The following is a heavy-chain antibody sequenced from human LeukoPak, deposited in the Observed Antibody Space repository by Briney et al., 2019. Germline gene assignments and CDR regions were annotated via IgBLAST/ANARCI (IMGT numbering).Heavy chain of an antibody. Sequence: GGSLRLSCAASGFTFDDYAMHWVRHARGEGLEWVSLISWDGGSTYYADSVKGRFTISRDNSKNSLYLQMNSLRAEDTALYYCAKAQEIYCSSTSCPLDYWGQGTLVTVSS. CDR3: AKAQEIYCSSTSCPLDY. V-gene: IGHV3-43D*03. D-gene: IGHD2-2*01. CDR2: ISWDGGST. J-gene: IGHJ4*02. CDR1: GFTFDDYA.